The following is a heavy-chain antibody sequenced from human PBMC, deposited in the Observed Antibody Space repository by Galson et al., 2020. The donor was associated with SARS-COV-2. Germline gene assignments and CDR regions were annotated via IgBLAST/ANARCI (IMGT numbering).Heavy chain of an antibody. V-gene: IGHV4-34*01. CDR1: GGSFSGYS. D-gene: IGHD2-2*01. J-gene: IGHJ6*03. CDR3: TRGRQGVVPSPVLGLGPFYSYYYMDV. CDR2: INFGGDT. Sequence: SETLSLTCAVYGGSFSGYSWTWIRQAPGKGLEWIGEINFGGDTNYSPSLRSRVTLSIDTSKNQFSLKLRSVSAADTALYWCTRGRQGVVPSPVLGLGPFYSYYYMDVCGKGTTVTVSS.